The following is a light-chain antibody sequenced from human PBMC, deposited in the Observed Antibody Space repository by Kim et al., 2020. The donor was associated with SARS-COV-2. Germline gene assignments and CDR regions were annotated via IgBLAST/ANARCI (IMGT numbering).Light chain of an antibody. Sequence: EIVMTQSPATLTVSPGERATLSCRASQSANSNLAWYQQKAGQAPRLLIYGASTRATGIPARFSGSGSGTEFTLTISSLQSEDFAVYHCQQYNNWPHTFGQGTKVEIK. V-gene: IGKV3-15*01. CDR2: GAS. CDR1: QSANSN. J-gene: IGKJ1*01. CDR3: QQYNNWPHT.